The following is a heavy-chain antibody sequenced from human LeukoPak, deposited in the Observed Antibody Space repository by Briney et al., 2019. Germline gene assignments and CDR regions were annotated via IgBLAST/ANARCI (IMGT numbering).Heavy chain of an antibody. CDR1: GFTFDDYA. J-gene: IGHJ4*02. V-gene: IGHV3-9*01. CDR2: ISWNSGSI. CDR3: VKDASTVTTLFDY. D-gene: IGHD4-17*01. Sequence: GRSLRLSCAASGFTFDDYAMHWVRQAPGKGLEWVSGISWNSGSIDYADSVKGRFTISRDNAKNSLYLQMNSLRAEDTALYYCVKDASTVTTLFDYWGQGTLVTVSS.